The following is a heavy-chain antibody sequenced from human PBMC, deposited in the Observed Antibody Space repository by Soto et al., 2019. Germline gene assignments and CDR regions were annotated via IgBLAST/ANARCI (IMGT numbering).Heavy chain of an antibody. V-gene: IGHV3-30*04. CDR3: ASGYSSSSAAFDY. CDR1: GFTFSSYA. J-gene: IGHJ4*02. D-gene: IGHD6-13*01. CDR2: ISYDARNK. Sequence: QVQLVESGGGVVQPGRSLRLSCAASGFTFSSYAMHWVRQAPGKGLEWVAIISYDARNKYYADSVKGRFTISRDSSKNTLYLQVNSLRADDTAVYYCASGYSSSSAAFDYWGQGTLVTVSS.